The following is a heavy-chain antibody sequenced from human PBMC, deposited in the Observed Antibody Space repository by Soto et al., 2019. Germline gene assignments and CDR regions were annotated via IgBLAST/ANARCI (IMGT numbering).Heavy chain of an antibody. CDR2: IDKNGGTT. D-gene: IGHD6-19*01. J-gene: IGHJ6*02. CDR3: VKRIAVYGMDV. CDR1: GFTFSSYA. Sequence: GGSLRVSCSASGFTFSSYAMHWVRQAPGKGLEYISAIDKNGGTTYYADSVKGRFTISRDNSKNTLSLQMSSLRPEDTAVYYCVKRIAVYGMDVWGQGTTVTVSS. V-gene: IGHV3-64D*06.